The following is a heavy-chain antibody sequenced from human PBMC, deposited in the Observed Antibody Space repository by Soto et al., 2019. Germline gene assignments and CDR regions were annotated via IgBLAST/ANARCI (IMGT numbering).Heavy chain of an antibody. CDR2: INAGNGNT. Sequence: QVQLVQSGAEEKKPGASVKVSCKASGYTFTSYAMHWVRQGPGQRLEWMGWINAGNGNTKYSQKFQGRVTITRDTSASTAYMELSSLRSEDTAVYYCARHGSGWYYWGQGTLVTVSS. CDR1: GYTFTSYA. V-gene: IGHV1-3*05. J-gene: IGHJ4*02. CDR3: ARHGSGWYY. D-gene: IGHD6-19*01.